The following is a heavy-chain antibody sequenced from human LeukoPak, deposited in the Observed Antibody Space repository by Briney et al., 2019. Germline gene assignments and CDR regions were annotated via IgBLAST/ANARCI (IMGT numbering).Heavy chain of an antibody. J-gene: IGHJ5*02. V-gene: IGHV1-8*01. CDR1: GYTFTIYD. CDR3: AVHLPGDYLDP. D-gene: IGHD4-17*01. CDR2: MNPDSGNT. Sequence: GASVKVSCKASGYTFTIYDINWVRQAAGQGLEWMGWMNPDSGNTDFAQKFQGRVTMTRNTSISTAYMALSSLTSEDTAVYYCAVHLPGDYLDPWGQGTLVTVSS.